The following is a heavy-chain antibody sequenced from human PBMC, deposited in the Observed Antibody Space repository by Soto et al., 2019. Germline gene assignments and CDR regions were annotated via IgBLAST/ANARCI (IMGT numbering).Heavy chain of an antibody. CDR2: TYYRSRFFS. V-gene: IGHV6-1*01. D-gene: IGHD2-2*01. J-gene: IGHJ6*02. Sequence: SQTLSLTCAISGDSVSSYSAAWNWIRQSPSGGLEWLGRTYYRSRFFSGYAESVKSRIIINPDTSKNQFSLQLKSVTPEDTAVYYCARSGDFFVVPGSLTFHFIGLDVWGQGTTVTVSS. CDR3: ARSGDFFVVPGSLTFHFIGLDV. CDR1: GDSVSSYSAA.